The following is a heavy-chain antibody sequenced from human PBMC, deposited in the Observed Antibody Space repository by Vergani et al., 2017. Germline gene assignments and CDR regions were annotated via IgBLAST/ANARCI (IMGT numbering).Heavy chain of an antibody. CDR3: AKESRFLNRIFDY. V-gene: IGHV3-30*18. Sequence: QVQLVESGGGVVQPGRSLRLSCAASGFTFSSYGMHWVRQAPGKGLEWVAVISYDGSNKYYADSVKGRFTISRDNSKNTLYLQMNSLRAEDTAVYHCAKESRFLNRIFDYWGQGTLVTVSS. D-gene: IGHD3-3*01. J-gene: IGHJ4*02. CDR1: GFTFSSYG. CDR2: ISYDGSNK.